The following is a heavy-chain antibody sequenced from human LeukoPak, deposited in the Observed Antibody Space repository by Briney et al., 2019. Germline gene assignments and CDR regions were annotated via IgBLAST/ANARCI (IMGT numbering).Heavy chain of an antibody. D-gene: IGHD3-16*02. CDR2: ISSSGSTI. J-gene: IGHJ4*02. CDR1: GFTFSSYE. Sequence: SGGSLRLSCAASGFTFSSYEMNWVRQAPGKGLEWVSYISSSGSTIYYADSVKGRFTISRDNAKNSLYLQMNSLRAEDTAVYYCARAHYDYVWGSYREFDYWGQGTLVTVSS. V-gene: IGHV3-48*03. CDR3: ARAHYDYVWGSYREFDY.